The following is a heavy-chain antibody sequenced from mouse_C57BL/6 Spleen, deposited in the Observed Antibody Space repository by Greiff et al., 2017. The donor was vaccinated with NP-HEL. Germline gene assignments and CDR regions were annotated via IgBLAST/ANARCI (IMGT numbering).Heavy chain of an antibody. CDR2: IDPSDSYT. CDR3: AHSGTYYFDY. CDR1: GYTFTSYW. Sequence: VQLQESGAELVRPGTSVKLSCKASGYTFTSYWMHWVKQRPGQGLEWIGVIDPSDSYTNYNQKFKGKATLTVDTSSSTAYMQLSSLTSEDSAVYYCAHSGTYYFDYWGQGTTLTVSS. J-gene: IGHJ2*01. V-gene: IGHV1-59*01. D-gene: IGHD4-1*01.